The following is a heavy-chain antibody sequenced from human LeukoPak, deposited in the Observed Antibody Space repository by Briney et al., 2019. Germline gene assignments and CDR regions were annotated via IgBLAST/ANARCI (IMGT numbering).Heavy chain of an antibody. CDR3: ARSFDNYYYYHMDV. CDR2: ISSSSSYI. J-gene: IGHJ6*03. V-gene: IGHV3-21*01. Sequence: GVSLRLSCVVSGFTFSSYSMNWVRQAPGKGLEWVSSISSSSSYIYYADPVKRRLHISRKNAKNPLYLQMNSLRAEDTAVYYCARSFDNYYYYHMDVWGKGTTVTISS. CDR1: GFTFSSYS. D-gene: IGHD3-10*01.